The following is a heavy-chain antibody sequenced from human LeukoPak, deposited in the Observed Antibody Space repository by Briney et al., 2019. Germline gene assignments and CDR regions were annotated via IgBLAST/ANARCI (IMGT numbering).Heavy chain of an antibody. J-gene: IGHJ5*02. CDR1: GGSISSGSYY. CDR2: IYTSGST. D-gene: IGHD1-1*01. Sequence: PSETLSLTCTVSGGSISSGSYYWSWIRQPAGKGLEWIGRIYTSGSTNYNPSLKSRVTMSVDTSKNQFSLKLSSVTAADTAVYYCASVHWNDVGRFDPWGQGTLVTVSS. V-gene: IGHV4-61*02. CDR3: ASVHWNDVGRFDP.